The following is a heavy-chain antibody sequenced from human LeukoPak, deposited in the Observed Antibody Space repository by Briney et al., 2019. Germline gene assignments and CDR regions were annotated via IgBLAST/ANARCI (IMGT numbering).Heavy chain of an antibody. CDR2: ISYDGSNK. CDR3: ANIGDSSGWAIDY. J-gene: IGHJ4*02. Sequence: GRSLRLSCAASGFTFSSYGMHWVRQAPGKGLEWVAVISYDGSNKYYADSVKGRFTISRDNSKNTLYLQMNSLRAEDTAVYYRANIGDSSGWAIDYWGQGTLVTVSS. CDR1: GFTFSSYG. V-gene: IGHV3-30*18. D-gene: IGHD6-19*01.